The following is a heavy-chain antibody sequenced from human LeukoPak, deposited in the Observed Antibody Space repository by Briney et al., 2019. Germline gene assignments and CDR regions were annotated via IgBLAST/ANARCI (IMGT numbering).Heavy chain of an antibody. Sequence: GGSLRLSCAASGFTFSSYAMSWVHQAPGKGLEWVSAISGSGGSTYYADSVKGRFTISRDNSKNTLYLQMNSLRAEDTAVYYCAKDTVEAWFFYFDYWGQGTLVTVSS. V-gene: IGHV3-23*01. CDR1: GFTFSSYA. D-gene: IGHD3-10*01. CDR2: ISGSGGST. CDR3: AKDTVEAWFFYFDY. J-gene: IGHJ4*02.